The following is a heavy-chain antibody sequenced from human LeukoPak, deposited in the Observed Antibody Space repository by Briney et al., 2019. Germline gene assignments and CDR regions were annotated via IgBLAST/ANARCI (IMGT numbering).Heavy chain of an antibody. CDR1: GGSISTNNW. J-gene: IGHJ4*02. V-gene: IGHV4-4*02. Sequence: SGTLSLTCAVSGGSISTNNWWGWVRQPPGKGLEWIGEIYHNGNTNYNPSLKSRLTISVDKSKNQFSLDLSSVTAADTAVYYCARGPSVAAHLDYWGQGTLVTVTS. D-gene: IGHD5-12*01. CDR3: ARGPSVAAHLDY. CDR2: IYHNGNT.